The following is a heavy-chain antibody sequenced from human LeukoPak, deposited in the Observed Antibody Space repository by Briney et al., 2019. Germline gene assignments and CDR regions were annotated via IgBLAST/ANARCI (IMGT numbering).Heavy chain of an antibody. D-gene: IGHD5-18*01. J-gene: IGHJ4*02. CDR2: IYHSGST. V-gene: IGHV4-38-2*02. CDR1: GYSISSGYY. CDR3: ARAGMARFDY. Sequence: ASETLSLTCTVSGYSISSGYYWGWIRQPPGKGLEWIGSIYHSGSTYYNPSLKSRVTISVDMSKNQFSLKLSSVTAADTAVYYCARAGMARFDYWGQGTLVTVSS.